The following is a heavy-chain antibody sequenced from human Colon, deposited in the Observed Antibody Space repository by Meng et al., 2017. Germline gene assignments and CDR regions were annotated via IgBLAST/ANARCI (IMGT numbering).Heavy chain of an antibody. J-gene: IGHJ4*02. V-gene: IGHV3-7*01. D-gene: IGHD1-1*01. Sequence: GESLKISCVVSGFTFNNYWMTWVRQVPGKGLEWVASIKEDGGQTYYVDSVKGRFTISRDNAKNSLYLQMSSLRAEDTAVYYCLRDVQRTLDYWGQGTLVTVSS. CDR3: LRDVQRTLDY. CDR1: GFTFNNYW. CDR2: IKEDGGQT.